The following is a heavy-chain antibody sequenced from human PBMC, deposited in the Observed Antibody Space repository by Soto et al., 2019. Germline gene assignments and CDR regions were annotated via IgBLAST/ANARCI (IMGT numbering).Heavy chain of an antibody. CDR2: IYYSGST. D-gene: IGHD3-10*01. J-gene: IGHJ4*02. V-gene: IGHV4-31*03. CDR1: GGSISSGGYY. Sequence: QVQLQESGPGLVKPSQTLSLTCTVSGGSISSGGYYWSWIRQHPGKGLEWIGYIYYSGSTYYNPSLKSRVTISVDTSKNQFSLQLSSVTAADTAVYYCARVVLWFGERGYYFDYWGQGTLVTVSS. CDR3: ARVVLWFGERGYYFDY.